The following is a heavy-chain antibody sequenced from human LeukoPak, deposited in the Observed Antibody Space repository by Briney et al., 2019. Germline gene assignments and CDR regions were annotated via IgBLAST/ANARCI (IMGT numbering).Heavy chain of an antibody. CDR3: ARVGIAVAGSFDY. CDR2: ISYDGSNK. CDR1: GFTFSSYA. D-gene: IGHD6-19*01. V-gene: IGHV3-30*04. J-gene: IGHJ4*02. Sequence: GGSLRLSCAASGFTFSSYAMHWVRQAPGKGLEWAAVISYDGSNKYYADSVKGRFTISRDNSKNTPYLQMNSLRAEDTAVYYCARVGIAVAGSFDYWGQGTLVTVSS.